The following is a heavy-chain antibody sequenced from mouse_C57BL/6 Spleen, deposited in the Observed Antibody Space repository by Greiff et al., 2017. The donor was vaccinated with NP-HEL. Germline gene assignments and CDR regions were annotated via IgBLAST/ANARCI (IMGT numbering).Heavy chain of an antibody. CDR2: IYPGDGDT. CDR1: GYAFSSYW. Sequence: VQLQESGAELVKPGASVKISCKASGYAFSSYWMHWVKQRPGKGLEWIGQIYPGDGDTNYNGKFKGKATLTADKSSSTAYMQLSSLTSEDSAVYFGARYGDYGNQAWFAYWGQGTLVTDSA. CDR3: ARYGDYGNQAWFAY. J-gene: IGHJ3*01. V-gene: IGHV1-80*01. D-gene: IGHD2-1*01.